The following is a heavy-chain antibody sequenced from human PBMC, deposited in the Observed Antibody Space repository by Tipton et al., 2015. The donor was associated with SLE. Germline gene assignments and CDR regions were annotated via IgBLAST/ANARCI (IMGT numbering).Heavy chain of an antibody. J-gene: IGHJ2*01. Sequence: TLSLTCDVNGGPFSGYYWSWIRQPAGQGLEWIGRIYNTGATYYNPSPKSRVSMSVDTSKNQITLRLNSVTAADTAVYYCARVDRGPRNFDLWGRGTLVTVSS. CDR3: ARVDRGPRNFDL. V-gene: IGHV4-59*10. CDR2: IYNTGAT. CDR1: GGPFSGYY. D-gene: IGHD1-26*01.